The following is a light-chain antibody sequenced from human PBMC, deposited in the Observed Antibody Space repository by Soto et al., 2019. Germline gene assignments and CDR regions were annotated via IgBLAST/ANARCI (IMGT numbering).Light chain of an antibody. CDR3: HQYFGFPPT. CDR2: WAS. J-gene: IGKJ1*01. CDR1: QSVLHSSNNKNY. Sequence: DIVMTQSPDSLALSLGERATINCKSSQSVLHSSNNKNYLAWYQQKPGQPPKLLIYWASTRESGVHDRFSGSETGTDFTLTISGLQAEDMAVYYCHQYFGFPPTFGKGTKVEIK. V-gene: IGKV4-1*01.